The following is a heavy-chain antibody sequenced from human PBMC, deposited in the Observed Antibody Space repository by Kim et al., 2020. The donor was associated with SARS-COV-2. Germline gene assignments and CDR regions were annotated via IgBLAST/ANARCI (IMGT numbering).Heavy chain of an antibody. V-gene: IGHV3-66*02. CDR1: GFTVSSNY. D-gene: IGHD3-22*01. J-gene: IGHJ4*02. CDR3: ARGVNSDRYDSSGYYYGHPDY. Sequence: GGSLRLSCAASGFTVSSNYMSWVRQAPGKGLEWVSVIYSGGSTYYADSVKGRFTISRDNSKNTLYLQMNSLRAEDTAVYYCARGVNSDRYDSSGYYYGHPDYWGQGTLVTVSS. CDR2: IYSGGST.